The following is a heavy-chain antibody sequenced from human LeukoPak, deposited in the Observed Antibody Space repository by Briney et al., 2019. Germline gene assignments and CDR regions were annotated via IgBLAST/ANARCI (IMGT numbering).Heavy chain of an antibody. V-gene: IGHV4-61*02. CDR1: GGSISSGNYY. D-gene: IGHD6-13*01. J-gene: IGHJ4*02. CDR3: ARDVGVRLQLVKQFDY. Sequence: SQTLSLTCTVSGGSISSGNYYCSWIRQPAGKGLEWIGRIYTSGSTNYNPSLKSRVTISVDTSKNQFSLKLSSVTAADTAVYYCARDVGVRLQLVKQFDYWGQGTLVTVSS. CDR2: IYTSGST.